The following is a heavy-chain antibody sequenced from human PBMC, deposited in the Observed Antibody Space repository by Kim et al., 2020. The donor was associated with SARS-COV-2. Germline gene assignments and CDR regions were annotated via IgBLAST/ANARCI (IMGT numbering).Heavy chain of an antibody. V-gene: IGHV3-23*01. J-gene: IGHJ4*02. CDR1: GFTFSSYG. CDR2: IRGRGGST. Sequence: GGSLRLSCAASGFTFSSYGMSWVRQAQGKGLEWVSFIRGRGGSTYYADSVKGRFTISRDDSKNTLYLQMNSLRAEDTALYYCAEGRDGYFDYWGQGILVT. CDR3: AEGRDGYFDY.